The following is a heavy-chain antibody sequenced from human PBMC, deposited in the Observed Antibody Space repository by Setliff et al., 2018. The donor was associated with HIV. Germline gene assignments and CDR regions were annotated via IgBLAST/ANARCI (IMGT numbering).Heavy chain of an antibody. CDR3: ARGLTGHDY. CDR1: GYTFTGYY. D-gene: IGHD7-27*01. J-gene: IGHJ4*02. V-gene: IGHV1-2*02. CDR2: INPNSGGT. Sequence: ASVKVSCKASGYTFTGYYMHWVRQAPGQGLEWMGWINPNSGGTNYAQKFQGRVTMTRETSISTAYMELRRLRSYDTAVYYCARGLTGHDYWGQGTLVTVSS.